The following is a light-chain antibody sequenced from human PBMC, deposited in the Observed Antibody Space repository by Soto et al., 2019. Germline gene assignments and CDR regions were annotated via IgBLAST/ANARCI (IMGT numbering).Light chain of an antibody. V-gene: IGLV2-11*01. CDR3: FSFTTTSSHV. CDR2: DVI. CDR1: SSDVGTYTY. J-gene: IGLJ1*01. Sequence: QSVLTQPRSVSGSPGQSVTISCTGTSSDVGTYTYVSWYQQHPGKAPKLIIYDVIKRPSGVPDRFSGSKSGNTASLTISGLQVEDEAEYFFFSFTTTSSHVLGNGTKVTVL.